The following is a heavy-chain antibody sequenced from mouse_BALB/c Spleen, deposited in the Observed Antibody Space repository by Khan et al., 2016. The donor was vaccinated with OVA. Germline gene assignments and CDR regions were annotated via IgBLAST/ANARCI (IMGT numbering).Heavy chain of an antibody. CDR2: ISYSGNT. Sequence: EVQLQESGPGLVKPSQSLSLIRTVTGYSITSDYAWNWIRQFPGNKLEWMGFISYSGNTKYNPSLKSRISITRDTSKNQFFLQLNSVTTEDTATYYCARVYGGDFDYWGHGTTLTVSS. CDR3: ARVYGGDFDY. V-gene: IGHV3-2*02. J-gene: IGHJ2*01. D-gene: IGHD1-1*01. CDR1: GYSITSDYA.